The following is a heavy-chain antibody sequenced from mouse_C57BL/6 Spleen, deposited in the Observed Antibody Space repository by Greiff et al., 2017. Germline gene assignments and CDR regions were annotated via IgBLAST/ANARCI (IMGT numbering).Heavy chain of an antibody. CDR3: VRHQGYYGNPYAMDY. V-gene: IGHV10-1*01. D-gene: IGHD2-1*01. Sequence: EVKLMESGGGLVKPKGSLKLSCAASGFSFNTYAMNWVRQAPGKGLEWVARIRSKSNNYATSYADSVKDRFTISRDDSESMLYLQMNNLKTEDTAMYYCVRHQGYYGNPYAMDYWGQGTSVTVSS. CDR1: GFSFNTYA. J-gene: IGHJ4*01. CDR2: IRSKSNNYAT.